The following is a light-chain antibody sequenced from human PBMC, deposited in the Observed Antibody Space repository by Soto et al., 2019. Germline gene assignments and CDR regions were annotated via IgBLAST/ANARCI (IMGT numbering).Light chain of an antibody. CDR2: WAS. CDR3: QQYYSTPPK. CDR1: QSVLYSSNNKNY. Sequence: DIVMTQSPDSLAVSLGERATINCKSSQSVLYSSNNKNYLAWYQQKPGQPPKLLIYWASTRESGVPDRFSGSGSGTDFTLTISSLQAEDVAVYYCQQYYSTPPKFGQGTMVEIK. V-gene: IGKV4-1*01. J-gene: IGKJ1*01.